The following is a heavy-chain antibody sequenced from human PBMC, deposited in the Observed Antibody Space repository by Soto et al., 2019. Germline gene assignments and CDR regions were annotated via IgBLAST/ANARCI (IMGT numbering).Heavy chain of an antibody. CDR1: GGSISSGGYS. CDR2: IYHSGST. D-gene: IGHD3-22*01. CDR3: AREGYYYDSSGYYYQRGGFAY. Sequence: TLSLTCAVPGGSISSGGYSWSWIRQPPGKGLEWIGYIYHSGSTYYNPSLKSRVTISVDRSKNQFSLKLSSVTAADTAVYYCAREGYYYDSSGYYYQRGGFAYWGQGTLVTVSS. V-gene: IGHV4-30-2*01. J-gene: IGHJ4*02.